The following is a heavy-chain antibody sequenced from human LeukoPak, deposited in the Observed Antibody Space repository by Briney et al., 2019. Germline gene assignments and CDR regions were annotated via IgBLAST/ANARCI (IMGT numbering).Heavy chain of an antibody. Sequence: PGGSLRLSCAASGFTFSSYAMSWVRQAPGKGLEWVSAISGSGGSTYYADPVKGRFTISRDNSKNTLYLQMNSLRAEDTAVYYCAKDRDIVVVVAATPYDYWGQGTLVTVSS. CDR2: ISGSGGST. V-gene: IGHV3-23*01. D-gene: IGHD2-15*01. CDR3: AKDRDIVVVVAATPYDY. CDR1: GFTFSSYA. J-gene: IGHJ4*02.